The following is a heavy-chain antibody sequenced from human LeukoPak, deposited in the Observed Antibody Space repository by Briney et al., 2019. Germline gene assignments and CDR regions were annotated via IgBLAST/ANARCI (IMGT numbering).Heavy chain of an antibody. V-gene: IGHV1-69*06. D-gene: IGHD5-12*01. CDR3: ARVRSRLRPNYFDY. CDR2: IIPIFGTA. CDR1: GGTFSSYA. J-gene: IGHJ4*02. Sequence: ASVTVSCTASGGTFSSYAISWVRQAPGQGLEWMGVIIPIFGTATYAQKFQGRVTIIADKSTSTAYMELSSLRSEDTAVYYCARVRSRLRPNYFDYWGQGTLVTISS.